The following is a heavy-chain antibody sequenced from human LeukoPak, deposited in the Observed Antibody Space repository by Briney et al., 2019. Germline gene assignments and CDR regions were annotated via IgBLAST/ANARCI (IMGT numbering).Heavy chain of an antibody. J-gene: IGHJ3*02. CDR2: FDPEDGET. D-gene: IGHD1-26*01. V-gene: IGHV1-24*01. CDR3: ATPPRGYSGSFDAFDI. CDR1: GYTLTELS. Sequence: ASVKVSCKVSGYTLTELSMHWVRQAPGKGLEWMGGFDPEDGETIYAQKFQGRVTMTEDTSTDTAYMELSSLRSEDTAVYYCATPPRGYSGSFDAFDIWGQWTMVTVSS.